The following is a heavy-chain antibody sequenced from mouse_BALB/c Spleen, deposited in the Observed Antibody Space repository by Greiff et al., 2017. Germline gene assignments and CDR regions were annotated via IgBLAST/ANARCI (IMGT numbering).Heavy chain of an antibody. CDR3: AGGPFAY. J-gene: IGHJ3*01. CDR1: GFTFSSFG. Sequence: EVQVVESGGGLVQPGGSRKLSCAASGFTFSSFGMHWVRQAPEKGLEWVAYISSGSSTIYYADTVKGRFTISRDNPKNTLFLQMTSLRSEDTAMYYCAGGPFAYWGQGTLVTVSA. CDR2: ISSGSSTI. V-gene: IGHV5-17*02.